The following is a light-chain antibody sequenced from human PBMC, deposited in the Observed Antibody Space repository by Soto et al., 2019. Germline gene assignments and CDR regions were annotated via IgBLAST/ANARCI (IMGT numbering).Light chain of an antibody. CDR3: QQRKYWPPIT. J-gene: IGKJ5*01. CDR1: QSVERY. V-gene: IGKV3-11*01. CDR2: DAS. Sequence: EVVLTQSPATLSLSPGERATLSCRASQSVERYLVWYQQKPGQAPRLLIYDASNRATGIPARFSGSGFGTDFTLTISSLEPEDFAVYYCQQRKYWPPITFGQGTRLEIK.